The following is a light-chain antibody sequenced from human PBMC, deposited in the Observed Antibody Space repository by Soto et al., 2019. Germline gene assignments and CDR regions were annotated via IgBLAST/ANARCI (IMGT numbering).Light chain of an antibody. Sequence: EIVMTQSPGTLSVSPGERATLSCRASQSVSSNLAWYQQKPGQAPRLLIYGASTRADGIPARFSGSGSETEFTLTISSLLSEDFAVYYCQQFYNWPRTFGQGTKV. J-gene: IGKJ1*01. CDR3: QQFYNWPRT. CDR1: QSVSSN. CDR2: GAS. V-gene: IGKV3-15*01.